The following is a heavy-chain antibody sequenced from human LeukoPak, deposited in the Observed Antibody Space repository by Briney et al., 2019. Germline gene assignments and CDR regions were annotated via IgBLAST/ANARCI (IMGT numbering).Heavy chain of an antibody. Sequence: PSETLSLTCTVSGDSISSSSSYWGWIRQPPGDGLEWIGSIYYSGSTYYNTSLKSRVTISVDTSKNQFSLKLSSVTAADTAVYYCARGRRNFDWFPVRLPDYWGQGTLVTVSS. J-gene: IGHJ4*02. D-gene: IGHD3-9*01. V-gene: IGHV4-39*01. CDR3: ARGRRNFDWFPVRLPDY. CDR2: IYYSGST. CDR1: GDSISSSSSY.